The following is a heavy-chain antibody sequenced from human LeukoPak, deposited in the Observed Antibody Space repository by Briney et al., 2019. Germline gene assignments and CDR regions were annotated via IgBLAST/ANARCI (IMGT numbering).Heavy chain of an antibody. CDR1: GYTFTGYY. CDR3: ARDLRNRWDYYDSSGYSD. J-gene: IGHJ4*02. CDR2: INPNSGGT. Sequence: GASVKVSCKASGYTFTGYYMHWVRQAPGQGLEWMGWINPNSGGTNYAQKFQGRVTMTRDTSISTAYMELSRLRSGDTAVYYCARDLRNRWDYYDSSGYSDWGQGTLVTVSS. V-gene: IGHV1-2*02. D-gene: IGHD3-22*01.